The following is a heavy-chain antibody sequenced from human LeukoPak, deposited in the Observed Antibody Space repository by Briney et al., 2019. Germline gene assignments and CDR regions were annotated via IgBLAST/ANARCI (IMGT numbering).Heavy chain of an antibody. V-gene: IGHV3-23*01. CDR1: GFTFSSYA. CDR2: ISGSGAST. J-gene: IGHJ3*02. CDR3: AKVSQRITMVRGVLDAFDI. Sequence: GGSLRLSCAASGFTFSSYAMRWVRPAPGQGLEWVSAISGSGASTSYADSVKGRFTISRDNSTTTLYLQMNSLRAEDTAVYYCAKVSQRITMVRGVLDAFDIWGQGTMVTVSS. D-gene: IGHD3-10*01.